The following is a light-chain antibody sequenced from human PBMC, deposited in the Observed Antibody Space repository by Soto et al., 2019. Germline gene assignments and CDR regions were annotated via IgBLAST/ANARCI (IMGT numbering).Light chain of an antibody. CDR3: QQYNAWPLS. Sequence: EIVMTQSPATLSVSPGERATLSCRASQYVSSNLAWYQQKLGQAPRLLIYGASTRATGLPARFSGSGSGTEFTLTISSLQSEDFAVDYCQQYNAWPLSFGGGTKVEIK. V-gene: IGKV3-15*01. CDR2: GAS. CDR1: QYVSSN. J-gene: IGKJ4*01.